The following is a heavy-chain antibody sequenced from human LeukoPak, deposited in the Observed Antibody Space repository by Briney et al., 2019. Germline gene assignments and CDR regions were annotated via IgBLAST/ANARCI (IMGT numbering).Heavy chain of an antibody. J-gene: IGHJ4*02. CDR3: ATAPPRPYYYDSSGYYYVDY. Sequence: GASVKVSCKVSGDTLTELSMHWVRQAPGKGLEWMGGFDPEHGETIYAQKFQGRVTMTEDTSTDTAYMELSSLRSEDTAVYYCATAPPRPYYYDSSGYYYVDYWGQGTLVTVSS. V-gene: IGHV1-24*01. D-gene: IGHD3-22*01. CDR1: GDTLTELS. CDR2: FDPEHGET.